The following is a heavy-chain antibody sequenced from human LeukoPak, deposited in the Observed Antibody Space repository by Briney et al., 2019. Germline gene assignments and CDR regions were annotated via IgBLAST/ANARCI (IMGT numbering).Heavy chain of an antibody. CDR3: ARAKVGIVPAAILPPDY. CDR2: INPSGGST. Sequence: ASVKVSCKASGYTFISYYMHWVRQAPGQGLEWMGIINPSGGSTNYAQKLQGRVTMTTDTSTSTAYMELRSLRSDDTAVYYCARAKVGIVPAAILPPDYWGQGTLVTVSS. CDR1: GYTFISYY. D-gene: IGHD2-2*01. J-gene: IGHJ4*02. V-gene: IGHV1-46*01.